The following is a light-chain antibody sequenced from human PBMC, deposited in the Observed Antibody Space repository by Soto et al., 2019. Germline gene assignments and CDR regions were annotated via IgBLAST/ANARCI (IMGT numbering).Light chain of an antibody. Sequence: QAVVTQPASVSGSPGRSITISCTGTSSDVGGYDYVSWYQQHPGKAPKLMIYEVSNRPSGVSSRFSGSKSANTAFLIISGLQAEDEADYYCSSYTSSSALVFGGGTKLTVL. CDR1: SSDVGGYDY. J-gene: IGLJ3*02. CDR3: SSYTSSSALV. V-gene: IGLV2-14*01. CDR2: EVS.